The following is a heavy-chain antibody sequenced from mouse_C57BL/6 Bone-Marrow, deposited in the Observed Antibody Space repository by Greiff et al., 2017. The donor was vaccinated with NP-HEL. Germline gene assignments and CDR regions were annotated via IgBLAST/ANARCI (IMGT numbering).Heavy chain of an antibody. V-gene: IGHV8-8*01. CDR1: GFSLSTFGMG. D-gene: IGHD2-2*01. Sequence: QVTLKESGPGILQPSQTLSLTCSFSGFSLSTFGMGVGWIRQPSGKGLEWLAHIWWDDDKYYNPALKSRLTISKDTSKNQVFLKIANVDTADTATYYCARIRYYGYDGAFSPWFAYWGQGTLVTVSA. CDR2: IWWDDDK. CDR3: ARIRYYGYDGAFSPWFAY. J-gene: IGHJ3*01.